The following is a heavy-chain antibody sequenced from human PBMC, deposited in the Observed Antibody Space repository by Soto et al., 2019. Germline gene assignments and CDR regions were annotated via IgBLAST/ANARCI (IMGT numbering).Heavy chain of an antibody. CDR1: GFTFSSYW. V-gene: IGHV3-74*01. J-gene: IGHJ6*03. D-gene: IGHD6-6*01. CDR3: ASLEYSSSSAYYYYYMDV. CDR2: INSDGSST. Sequence: GGSLRLSCAASGFTFSSYWMHWVRQAPGKGLVWVSRINSDGSSTSYADSVKGRFTISRDNAKNTLYLQMNSLRAEDTAVYYCASLEYSSSSAYYYYYMDVWGKGTTVTVSS.